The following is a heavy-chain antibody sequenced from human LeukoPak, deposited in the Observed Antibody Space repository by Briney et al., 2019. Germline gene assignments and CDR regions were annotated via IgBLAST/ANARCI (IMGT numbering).Heavy chain of an antibody. V-gene: IGHV3-30*04. D-gene: IGHD3-22*01. J-gene: IGHJ4*02. CDR1: GLTFSAYA. CDR3: ACDAEDSFDSSASFDS. CDR2: IWYDGTNQ. Sequence: PGTSLRLSCAGSGLTFSAYAIHWLRQAPGKGLEWVAMIWYDGTNQNYADSAKGRFTISRDNSKNTMYLQMSGLRPADTAVYYCACDAEDSFDSSASFDSWGQGTLVTVPS.